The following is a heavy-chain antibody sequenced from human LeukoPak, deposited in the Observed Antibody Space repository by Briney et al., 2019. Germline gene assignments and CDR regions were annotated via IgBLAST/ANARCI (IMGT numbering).Heavy chain of an antibody. Sequence: PSETLSLTCAVYGGSFSGYYWSWIRQPPGKGLEWIGEINHSGSTNYNPSLKSRVTISVDTSKNQLSLKLSSVTAADTAVYYCARGRYSSSAYYYYYMDVWGKGTTVTVSS. V-gene: IGHV4-34*01. CDR1: GGSFSGYY. J-gene: IGHJ6*03. CDR3: ARGRYSSSAYYYYYMDV. D-gene: IGHD6-13*01. CDR2: INHSGST.